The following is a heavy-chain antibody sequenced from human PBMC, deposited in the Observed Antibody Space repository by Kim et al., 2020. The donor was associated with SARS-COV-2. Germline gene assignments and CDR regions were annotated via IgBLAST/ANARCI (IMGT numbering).Heavy chain of an antibody. D-gene: IGHD4-4*01. CDR3: ARVPPYTVDH. CDR2: SI. J-gene: IGHJ5*02. Sequence: SINYNPSLKSRVTISVDTSKNQFSLKLSSVTAADTAVYYCARVPPYTVDHWGQGTLVTVSS. V-gene: IGHV4-59*01.